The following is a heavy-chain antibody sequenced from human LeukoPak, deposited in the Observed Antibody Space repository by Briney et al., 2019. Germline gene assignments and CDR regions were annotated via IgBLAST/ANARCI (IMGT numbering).Heavy chain of an antibody. D-gene: IGHD5-18*01. CDR3: ARAGYSYGYDAFDI. CDR2: IYTSGST. J-gene: IGHJ3*02. CDR1: GGSISTYY. Sequence: PSETLSLTCTVSGGSISTYYLSWIRQPAGKGLDWIGRIYTSGSTNYNPSLKSRVTMSVDTSKNQFSLKLSSVTAADTAVYYCARAGYSYGYDAFDIWGQGTMVTVSS. V-gene: IGHV4-4*07.